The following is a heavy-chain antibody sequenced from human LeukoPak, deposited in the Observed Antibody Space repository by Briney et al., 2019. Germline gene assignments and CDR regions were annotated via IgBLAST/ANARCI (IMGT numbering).Heavy chain of an antibody. J-gene: IGHJ2*01. CDR2: ISGSGGST. V-gene: IGHV3-23*01. Sequence: QTGGSLRLSCTASGFTFSGYAMSWVRQAPGKGLEWVSSISGSGGSTYYADSVKGRLTISRDNSKNTLYLQMNSLRADDTAVYFCARGVVPTAMRYWYFDLWGRGTLVTVSS. CDR1: GFTFSGYA. CDR3: ARGVVPTAMRYWYFDL. D-gene: IGHD2-2*01.